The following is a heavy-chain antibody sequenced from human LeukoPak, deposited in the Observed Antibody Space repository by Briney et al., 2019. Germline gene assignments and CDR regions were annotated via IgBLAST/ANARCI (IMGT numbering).Heavy chain of an antibody. V-gene: IGHV4-59*11. CDR1: GGSISSHY. CDR2: IYYSGST. J-gene: IGHJ6*03. CDR3: AREMTAPYYYMDV. D-gene: IGHD2-21*02. Sequence: SETLSLTCTVSGGSISSHYWSWIRQPPGKGPEWIGYIYYSGSTNYNPSLKSRVTISVDTSKNQFSLKLSSVTAADTAVYYCAREMTAPYYYMDVWGKGTTVTVSS.